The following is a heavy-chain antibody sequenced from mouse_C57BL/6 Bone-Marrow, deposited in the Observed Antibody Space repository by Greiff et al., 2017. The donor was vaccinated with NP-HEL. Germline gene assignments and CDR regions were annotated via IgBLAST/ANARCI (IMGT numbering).Heavy chain of an antibody. CDR3: ARRKGLDYYGSDWYFDV. CDR1: GYTFTSYC. D-gene: IGHD1-1*01. Sequence: QVQLQQSGAELVKPGASVKLSCKASGYTFTSYCMHWVKQRPGRGLEWIGRIDPNSGGTKYNAKFKSKATLTVDTTSSTAYMQLSSLTSEDSAVYYVARRKGLDYYGSDWYFDVWGTGTTVTVSS. V-gene: IGHV1-72*01. CDR2: IDPNSGGT. J-gene: IGHJ1*03.